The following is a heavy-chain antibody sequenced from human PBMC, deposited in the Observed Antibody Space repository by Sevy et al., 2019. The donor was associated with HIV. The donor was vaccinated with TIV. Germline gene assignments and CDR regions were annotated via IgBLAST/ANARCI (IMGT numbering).Heavy chain of an antibody. CDR3: AREGCSRPHDY. J-gene: IGHJ4*02. Sequence: GGSLRLSCAASGFAFYEYSMSWIRQAPGKGLEWVATLSFGCGKINYAYSVKGRFTISRDNSKNSFYLQMDNLRVEDTALDYCAREGCSRPHDYWGQGTRVTVSS. CDR1: GFAFYEYS. V-gene: IGHV3-21*04. D-gene: IGHD2-8*01. CDR2: LSFGCGKI.